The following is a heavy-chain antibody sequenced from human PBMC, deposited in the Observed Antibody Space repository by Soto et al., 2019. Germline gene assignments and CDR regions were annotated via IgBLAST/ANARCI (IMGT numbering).Heavy chain of an antibody. CDR2: IYYSGST. CDR1: GGSISSYY. CDR3: ARVDYDSVWGSYRYTVPSAFDY. J-gene: IGHJ4*02. D-gene: IGHD3-16*02. Sequence: QVQLQESGPGLVKPSETLSLTCTVSGGSISSYYWSWIRQPPGKGLEWIGYIYYSGSTNYNPSLKRRVTISVDTSKNQFSLKLSSVTAADTAVYYCARVDYDSVWGSYRYTVPSAFDYWGQGTLVTVSS. V-gene: IGHV4-59*01.